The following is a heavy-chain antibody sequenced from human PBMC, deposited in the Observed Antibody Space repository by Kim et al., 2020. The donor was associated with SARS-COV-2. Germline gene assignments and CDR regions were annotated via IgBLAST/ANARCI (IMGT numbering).Heavy chain of an antibody. J-gene: IGHJ4*02. CDR2: IYYSGST. V-gene: IGHV4-39*01. D-gene: IGHD6-13*01. Sequence: SETLSLTCTVSGGSISSSSYYWGLIRQPPGKGLEWIGSIYYSGSTYYNPSLKSRVTISVDTSKNQFSLKLSSVTAADTAVYYCARSDSSSWYGLGFDYWGQGTLVTVSS. CDR3: ARSDSSSWYGLGFDY. CDR1: GGSISSSSYY.